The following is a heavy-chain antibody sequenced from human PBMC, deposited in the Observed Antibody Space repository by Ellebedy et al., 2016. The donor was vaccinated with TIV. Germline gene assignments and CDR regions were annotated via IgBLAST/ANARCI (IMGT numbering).Heavy chain of an antibody. Sequence: PSETLSLTCTVSGGSIGGYYWSWIRQPAGKGLEWVGRIYPTGSSNYNPSLKSRVSMSVDTSKTQFSLNLGSVTAADTAVYYCAREKINYEYGLDVWGQGTTVSVSS. D-gene: IGHD3-16*01. CDR2: IYPTGSS. CDR3: AREKINYEYGLDV. V-gene: IGHV4-4*07. J-gene: IGHJ6*02. CDR1: GGSIGGYY.